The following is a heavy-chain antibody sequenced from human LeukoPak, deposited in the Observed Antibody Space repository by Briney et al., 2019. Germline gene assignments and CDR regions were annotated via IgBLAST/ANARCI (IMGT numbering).Heavy chain of an antibody. D-gene: IGHD5-12*01. Sequence: RSSETLSLTCAVYGGSFSGYYWSWIRQPPGKGLEWIGEINHSGSTNYNPSLKSRVTISVDTSKNQFSLKLSSVTAADTAVYYCARGRSGGWLQLRAFDIWGQGTMVTVSS. CDR3: ARGRSGGWLQLRAFDI. CDR1: GGSFSGYY. CDR2: INHSGST. V-gene: IGHV4-34*01. J-gene: IGHJ3*02.